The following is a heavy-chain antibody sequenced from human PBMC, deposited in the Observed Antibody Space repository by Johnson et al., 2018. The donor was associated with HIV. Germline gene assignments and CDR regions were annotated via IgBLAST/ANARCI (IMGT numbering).Heavy chain of an antibody. D-gene: IGHD5-18*01. Sequence: MQLVESGGGVVQTGTSLRLSCAASGFTFSNAWMSWVRQAPGKGLEWVGRIKSKTDGGTTDYAAPVKGRFTISRDDSKNTLYVQMNSLGAEDTAVYYCEKELVDTAMNDAFDIWGQGTMVIVSS. V-gene: IGHV3-15*01. CDR2: IKSKTDGGTT. J-gene: IGHJ3*02. CDR3: EKELVDTAMNDAFDI. CDR1: GFTFSNAW.